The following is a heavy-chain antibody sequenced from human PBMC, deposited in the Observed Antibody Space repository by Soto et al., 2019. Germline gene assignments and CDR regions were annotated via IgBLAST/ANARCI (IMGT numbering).Heavy chain of an antibody. CDR3: ARAGSTGNWFDP. Sequence: SETLSLTXTVSGGSISSGGYYWSWIRQHPGKGLEWIGYIYYSGSTYYNPSLKSRVTISVDTSKNQFSLKLSSVTAADTAVYYCARAGSTGNWFDPWGQGTLVTVSS. J-gene: IGHJ5*02. CDR1: GGSISSGGYY. CDR2: IYYSGST. V-gene: IGHV4-31*02. D-gene: IGHD2-8*02.